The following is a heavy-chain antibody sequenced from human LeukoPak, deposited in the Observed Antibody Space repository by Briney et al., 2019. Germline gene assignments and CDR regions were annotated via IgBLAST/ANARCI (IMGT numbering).Heavy chain of an antibody. CDR2: IKQDGSEK. CDR3: ARAGTPYAFDI. Sequence: RGPLRLPCAASGFTFHSYWMSWVRQAPGKGREWVTNIKQDGSEKYYVDSVKGRFTISRENAKNSLYLQMNSLRAEDTAVYYCARAGTPYAFDIWGQGTMVTVSS. V-gene: IGHV3-7*01. J-gene: IGHJ3*02. D-gene: IGHD1-1*01. CDR1: GFTFHSYW.